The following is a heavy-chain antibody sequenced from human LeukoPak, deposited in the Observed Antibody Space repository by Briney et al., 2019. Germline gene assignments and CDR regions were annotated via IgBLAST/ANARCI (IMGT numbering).Heavy chain of an antibody. CDR1: GGSISSGGYY. V-gene: IGHV4-31*03. J-gene: IGHJ3*02. CDR2: IYYRGST. Sequence: SETLSLTCTVSGGSISSGGYYWSWIRQHPGKGLEWTGYIYYRGSTYYNPSLKSRVTISVDTSKIQFSLKLSSVTAADTAVYYCAIVEYYYDSSGYYGYAFDIWGQGTMVTVSS. D-gene: IGHD3-22*01. CDR3: AIVEYYYDSSGYYGYAFDI.